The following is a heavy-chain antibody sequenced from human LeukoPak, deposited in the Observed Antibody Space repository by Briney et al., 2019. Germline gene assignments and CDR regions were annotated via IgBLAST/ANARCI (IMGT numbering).Heavy chain of an antibody. Sequence: PTLVNPTQTLTLTCTFSGFSLSTSGVGGGWIRQPPGKALEWLALIYWDDDKRYSPSLKSRLTITKDTSKNQVVLTMTNMDPVDTATYYCARNGYYYDSSGYLADYWGQGTLVTVSS. CDR3: ARNGYYYDSSGYLADY. J-gene: IGHJ4*02. CDR2: IYWDDDK. V-gene: IGHV2-5*02. CDR1: GFSLSTSGVG. D-gene: IGHD3-22*01.